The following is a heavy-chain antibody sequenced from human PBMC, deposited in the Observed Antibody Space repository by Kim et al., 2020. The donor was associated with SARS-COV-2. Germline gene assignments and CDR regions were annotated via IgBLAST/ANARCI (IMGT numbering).Heavy chain of an antibody. V-gene: IGHV1-18*01. CDR2: NT. J-gene: IGHJ4*02. Sequence: NTNYAQKPQGRVTRTTDTSTSTAYMELRSLRSDDTAVYYCAREGVIPWDYWGQGTLVTVSS. CDR3: AREGVIPWDY. D-gene: IGHD3-16*02.